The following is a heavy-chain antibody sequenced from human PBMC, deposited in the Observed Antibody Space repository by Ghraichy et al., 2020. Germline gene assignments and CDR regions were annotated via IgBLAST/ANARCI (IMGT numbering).Heavy chain of an antibody. CDR2: IIPILGIA. J-gene: IGHJ6*03. Sequence: SVKVSCKASGGTFSSYAISWVRQAPGQGLEWMGRIIPILGIANYAQKFQGRVTITADKSTSTAYMELSSLRSEDTAVYYCARVGWGYCSSTSCDHYMDVWGKGTTVTVSS. CDR3: ARVGWGYCSSTSCDHYMDV. D-gene: IGHD2-2*01. CDR1: GGTFSSYA. V-gene: IGHV1-69*04.